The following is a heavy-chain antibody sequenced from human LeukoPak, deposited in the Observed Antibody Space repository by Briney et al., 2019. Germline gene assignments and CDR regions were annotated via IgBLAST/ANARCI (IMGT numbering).Heavy chain of an antibody. V-gene: IGHV3-20*04. CDR1: GFTFDGYG. CDR2: INWNGGST. J-gene: IGHJ4*02. Sequence: PGGSLRLSCAASGFTFDGYGMSWVRQAPGKGLEWVSGINWNGGSTGYADSVKGRFTISRDNAKNSLYLQMNSLRAEDTALYYCASAKITIFGVVIISYYFDYWGQGTLVTVSS. CDR3: ASAKITIFGVVIISYYFDY. D-gene: IGHD3-3*01.